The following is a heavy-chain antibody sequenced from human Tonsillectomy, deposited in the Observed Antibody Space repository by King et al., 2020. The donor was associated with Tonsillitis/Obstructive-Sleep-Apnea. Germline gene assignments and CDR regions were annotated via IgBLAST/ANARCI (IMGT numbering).Heavy chain of an antibody. J-gene: IGHJ4*02. Sequence: QLVQSGAEVKKPGASVKVSCKASGYTFTNYGISWVRQAPGQGLEWMGWISAYNGDTNYAQKLQGRVTMTTDTSTSTAYMEVRSLGSDDTAVYYCARDSMSHYFDSSAYYTFDYWGQGTLVTVSS. CDR2: ISAYNGDT. D-gene: IGHD3-22*01. V-gene: IGHV1-18*01. CDR3: ARDSMSHYFDSSAYYTFDY. CDR1: GYTFTNYG.